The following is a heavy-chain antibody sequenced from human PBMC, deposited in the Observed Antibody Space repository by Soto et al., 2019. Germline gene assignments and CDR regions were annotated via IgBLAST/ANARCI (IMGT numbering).Heavy chain of an antibody. CDR3: AKDSSAHGYSS. J-gene: IGHJ4*02. Sequence: EVQLVESGGGLVQPGGSLRLSCAASGFTFSDHYMDWVRQAPGKGLEWVGRTRNKANSYTTEYAASVKGRFTISRDDSKNSLYLQRNSLKTEDTAVYYCAKDSSAHGYSSWGQGTLVTVSS. D-gene: IGHD3-22*01. CDR2: TRNKANSYTT. V-gene: IGHV3-72*01. CDR1: GFTFSDHY.